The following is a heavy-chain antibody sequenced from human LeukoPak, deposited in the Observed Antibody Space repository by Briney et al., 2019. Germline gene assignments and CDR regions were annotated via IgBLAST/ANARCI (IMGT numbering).Heavy chain of an antibody. J-gene: IGHJ1*01. CDR1: GFTFCSYG. CDR2: IWYDGSNK. Sequence: GRSLRLSCAASGFTFCSYGMHWVRQAPGKGLEWVAVIWYDGSNKYYADSVKGRFTISRDHSKNTLYLQMKSPRAEETPVYYCSKEVTDYGNVEYCQHWGRGTLVTVPT. CDR3: SKEVTDYGNVEYCQH. D-gene: IGHD4-11*01. V-gene: IGHV3-33*06.